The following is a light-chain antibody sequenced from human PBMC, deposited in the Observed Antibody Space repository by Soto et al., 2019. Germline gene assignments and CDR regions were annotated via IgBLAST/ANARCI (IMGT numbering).Light chain of an antibody. CDR2: FDS. CDR3: QVWDRRSGPLV. V-gene: IGLV3-21*04. Sequence: SYELSQPPSVSVAPGETAKITCGGDNIGTKGVHWYQQRPGQAPLLVMYFDSERPSGIPERLSGSNSENTATLIISRVEAGDEADFYCQVWDRRSGPLVFGGGTKLTVL. J-gene: IGLJ2*01. CDR1: NIGTKG.